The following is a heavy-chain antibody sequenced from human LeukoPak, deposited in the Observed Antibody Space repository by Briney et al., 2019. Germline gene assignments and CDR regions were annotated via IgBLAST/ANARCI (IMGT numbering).Heavy chain of an antibody. CDR1: GYTFTGYY. V-gene: IGHV1-2*02. Sequence: ASVKVSCKASGYTFTGYYMHWVRQAPGQGLEWMGWINPNSGSTNYAQKFQGRVTMTRDTSISTDYMELSRLRSDDTAVYCCAVCSPPHTHSGWYVWDYYYYGMDVWGQGSTVTVSS. D-gene: IGHD6-19*01. CDR2: INPNSGST. J-gene: IGHJ6*02. CDR3: AVCSPPHTHSGWYVWDYYYYGMDV.